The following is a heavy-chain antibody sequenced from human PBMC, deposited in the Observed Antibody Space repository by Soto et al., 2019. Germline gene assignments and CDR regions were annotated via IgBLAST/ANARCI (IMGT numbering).Heavy chain of an antibody. J-gene: IGHJ6*02. CDR1: GFTFSSYA. CDR3: ARDAYDFWSGYYRPGYGMDV. CDR2: ISYDVSNK. V-gene: IGHV3-30-3*01. D-gene: IGHD3-3*01. Sequence: PGGSLRLSCAASGFTFSSYAMHWVRQAPGKGLEWVAVISYDVSNKYYADSVKGRFTISRDNSKNTLYLQMNSLRAEDTAVYYCARDAYDFWSGYYRPGYGMDVWGQGTTVTVSS.